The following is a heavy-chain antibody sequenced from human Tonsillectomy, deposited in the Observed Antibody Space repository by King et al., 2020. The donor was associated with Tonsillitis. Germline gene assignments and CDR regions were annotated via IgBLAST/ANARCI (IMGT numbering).Heavy chain of an antibody. Sequence: VQLVESGGGLVQPGGSLKLSCAASGFTFSGSAIHWVRQASGKGLEGVGRIRSKANSYAQAYAASVKGRFTISRDDSKNTAYRQMNSLKTEDTAVYYCTRPGGSGTRWAFDIWGQGTMVTVSS. CDR3: TRPGGSGTRWAFDI. J-gene: IGHJ3*02. V-gene: IGHV3-73*01. CDR2: IRSKANSYAQ. D-gene: IGHD3-10*01. CDR1: GFTFSGSA.